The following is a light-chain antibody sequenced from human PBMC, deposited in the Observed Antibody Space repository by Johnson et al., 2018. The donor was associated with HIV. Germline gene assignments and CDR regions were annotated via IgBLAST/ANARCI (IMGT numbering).Light chain of an antibody. CDR2: DNN. V-gene: IGLV1-51*01. CDR3: GTWDSSLSARV. CDR1: SSNIGNNY. J-gene: IGLJ1*01. Sequence: QSVLTQPPSVSAAPGQKVTISCSGSSSNIGNNYVSWYQQLPGTAPKLLIYDNNKRPSGIPDRFSGSKSGTSATLGLTALQPGDEADYYCGTWDSSLSARVFGTGTKVTVL.